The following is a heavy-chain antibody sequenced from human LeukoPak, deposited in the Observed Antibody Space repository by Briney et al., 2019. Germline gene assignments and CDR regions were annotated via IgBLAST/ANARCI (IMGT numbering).Heavy chain of an antibody. V-gene: IGHV4-39*01. CDR2: IYYSGST. Sequence: PSQTLSLTCAVSGGSISSSSYYWGWIRQPPGKGLEWIGSIYYSGSTYYNPSLKSRVTISVDTSKNQFSLKLSSVTAADTAVYYCARHPRGIVGRDWFDPWGQGTLVTVSS. CDR3: ARHPRGIVGRDWFDP. CDR1: GGSISSSSYY. D-gene: IGHD2-15*01. J-gene: IGHJ5*02.